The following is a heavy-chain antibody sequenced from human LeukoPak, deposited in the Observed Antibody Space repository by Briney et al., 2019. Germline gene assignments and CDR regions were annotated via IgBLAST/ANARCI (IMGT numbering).Heavy chain of an antibody. D-gene: IGHD2-8*02. V-gene: IGHV3-23*01. Sequence: GGSLRLSCVASGFTFRTYAMSWVRQTPWMGLEWVSAISGSDPGTYHADSVKGRFTISRDNSKNTLYLQMNNLRAEDTAIYFCAKAPLGPCTGARCYSLDAWGKGTTVSVSS. CDR3: AKAPLGPCTGARCYSLDA. CDR1: GFTFRTYA. J-gene: IGHJ6*03. CDR2: ISGSDPGT.